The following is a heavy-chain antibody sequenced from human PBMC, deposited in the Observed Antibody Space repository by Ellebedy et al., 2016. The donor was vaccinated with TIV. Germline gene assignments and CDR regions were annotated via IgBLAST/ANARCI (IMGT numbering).Heavy chain of an antibody. CDR3: ARGVSYYHDSSGYGTV. Sequence: GESLKISCTAFGFTFSSYAMNWVRQAPGKGLVWVSRINSDGSDTNYADSVKGRFTISRDNAENTLYLQMSGLRAEDTAVYYCARGVSYYHDSSGYGTVWGQGTTVTVSS. V-gene: IGHV3-74*01. J-gene: IGHJ6*02. D-gene: IGHD3-22*01. CDR2: INSDGSDT. CDR1: GFTFSSYA.